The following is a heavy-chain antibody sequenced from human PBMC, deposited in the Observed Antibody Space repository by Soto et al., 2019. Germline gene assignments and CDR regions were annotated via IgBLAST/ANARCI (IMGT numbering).Heavy chain of an antibody. CDR1: GGSISSYY. CDR2: IYYSGST. V-gene: IGHV4-59*01. Sequence: SETLSLTCTVSGGSISSYYWSWIRQPPGKGLEWIGYIYYSGSTNYNPSLKSRVTISVDTSKNQFSLKLSSVTAADTAVYYCARVPSLNYYDSSGYWASSPYYFDYWGQGTLVTVPQ. J-gene: IGHJ4*02. D-gene: IGHD3-22*01. CDR3: ARVPSLNYYDSSGYWASSPYYFDY.